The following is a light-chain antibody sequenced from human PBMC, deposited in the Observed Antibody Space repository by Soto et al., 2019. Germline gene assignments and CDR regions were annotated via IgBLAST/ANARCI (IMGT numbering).Light chain of an antibody. Sequence: DIQMTQSPSTLSASVGDRVTITCRASQSISSWLAWYQQKPGKAPKLLIYKASSLESEVPSRFIGSGSGTEFTLTISSLQPDDFATYYCQQYNSYSKTFGQGTKVEIK. CDR1: QSISSW. V-gene: IGKV1-5*03. CDR3: QQYNSYSKT. J-gene: IGKJ1*01. CDR2: KAS.